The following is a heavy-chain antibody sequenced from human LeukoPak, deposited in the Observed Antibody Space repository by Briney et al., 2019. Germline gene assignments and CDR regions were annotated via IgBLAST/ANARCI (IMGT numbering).Heavy chain of an antibody. CDR2: IYYSGST. CDR3: ARRAHSGSYYRGHWFDP. J-gene: IGHJ5*02. CDR1: GGSISSYY. Sequence: PSETLSLTCTVSGGSISSYYWSWIRQPPGKGLEWIGYIYYSGSTNYNPSLKSRVTISVDTSKNQFSLKLSSVTAADTAVYYCARRAHSGSYYRGHWFDPWGQEPWSPSPQ. V-gene: IGHV4-59*12. D-gene: IGHD1-26*01.